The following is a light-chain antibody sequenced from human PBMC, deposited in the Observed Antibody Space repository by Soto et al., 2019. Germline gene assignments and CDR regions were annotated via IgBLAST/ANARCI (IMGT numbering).Light chain of an antibody. CDR1: QSVSSN. J-gene: IGKJ4*01. V-gene: IGKV3-15*01. CDR3: QQYNNWTPLT. CDR2: GAS. Sequence: EIVMTQSPATLSVSPGERATLSCRASQSVSSNLAWYQQKPGQAPRLLIYGASTRATGIPARFSGSGSGTEFTLTISSLKYEDFEVYYCQQYNNWTPLTFGGGTKVDIK.